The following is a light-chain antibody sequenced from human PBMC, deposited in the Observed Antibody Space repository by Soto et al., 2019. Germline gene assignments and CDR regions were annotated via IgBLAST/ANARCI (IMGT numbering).Light chain of an antibody. V-gene: IGKV1-9*01. CDR1: QGISSY. CDR2: AAS. CDR3: QQFKNYPYA. J-gene: IGKJ2*01. Sequence: DIQLTQSPSFLSASVGDRVTITCRASQGISSYLAWYQQKPGKAPKLLIYAASTLQSGVPLRFSGSGSGTEFTLTISSLQPEDFVAYYCQQFKNYPYAFGQGTKLEIK.